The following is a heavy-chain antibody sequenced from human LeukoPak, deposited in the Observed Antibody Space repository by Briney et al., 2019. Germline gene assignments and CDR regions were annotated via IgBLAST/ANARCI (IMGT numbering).Heavy chain of an antibody. J-gene: IGHJ4*02. CDR1: GFTFNIYA. V-gene: IGHV3-23*01. CDR2: ISSSGGST. CDR3: ARDLGGSGWVTYWYAGFDY. D-gene: IGHD6-19*01. Sequence: GGSLRLSCAASGFTFNIYAMSWVRQAPGKGLEWVSAISSSGGSTYYADSVKGRFTISRDNAKNSLYPQMNSLRAEDTAVYYCARDLGGSGWVTYWYAGFDYWGQGTLVTVSS.